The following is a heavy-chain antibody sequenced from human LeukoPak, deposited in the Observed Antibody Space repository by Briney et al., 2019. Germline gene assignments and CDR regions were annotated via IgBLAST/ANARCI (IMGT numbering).Heavy chain of an antibody. CDR3: ARGRRYCSSTSCYTPFDY. J-gene: IGHJ4*02. D-gene: IGHD2-2*02. CDR2: INHSGST. V-gene: IGHV4-34*01. Sequence: PSETLSLTCAVYGGSFSGYYWSWIRQPPGKGLEWIGEINHSGSTNCNPSLKSRVTISVDTSKNQFSLKLSSVTAADTAVYYCARGRRYCSSTSCYTPFDYWGQGTLVTVSS. CDR1: GGSFSGYY.